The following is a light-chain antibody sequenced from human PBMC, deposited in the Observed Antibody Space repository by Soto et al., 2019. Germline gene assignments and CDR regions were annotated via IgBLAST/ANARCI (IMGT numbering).Light chain of an antibody. V-gene: IGKV1-39*01. CDR1: QTVSTY. Sequence: DTQMTQSPSSLSASVGDSISITCRASQTVSTYLNWYQQKAGQAPTLLISATSTLQSGVPSRFSGSGSGTEFTLTITSLQPEDFATYYCQQTYTTPRTFGPGTKVAFK. J-gene: IGKJ1*01. CDR2: ATS. CDR3: QQTYTTPRT.